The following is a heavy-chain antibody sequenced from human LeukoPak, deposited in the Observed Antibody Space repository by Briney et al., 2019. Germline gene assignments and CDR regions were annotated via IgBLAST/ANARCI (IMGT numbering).Heavy chain of an antibody. CDR1: GFTFSSYW. Sequence: GGSLRLSCAGSGFTFSSYWMSWVRQAPGKGLEWVASIKRDGSEEYYVDSVRGRFTISRDNAKNSVYLQMNSLRAEDTAVYYCASTWNYLYFDYWGQGTLVTVSS. J-gene: IGHJ4*02. CDR2: IKRDGSEE. V-gene: IGHV3-7*01. D-gene: IGHD1-7*01. CDR3: ASTWNYLYFDY.